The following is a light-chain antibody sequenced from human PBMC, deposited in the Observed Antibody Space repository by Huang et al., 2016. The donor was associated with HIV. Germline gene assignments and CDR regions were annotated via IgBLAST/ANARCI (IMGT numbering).Light chain of an antibody. V-gene: IGKV3-20*01. CDR1: QRVSSNY. CDR3: HQYGSSPLT. J-gene: IGKJ3*01. CDR2: GAS. Sequence: IVLTQSPGILSLSPGERATLSCRASQRVSSNYLAWYQQKPGQAPRGLILGASNRATGIPDRFSGSGSGTDFTLTISRLEPEDFAVYYCHQYGSSPLTFGPGTKVDIK.